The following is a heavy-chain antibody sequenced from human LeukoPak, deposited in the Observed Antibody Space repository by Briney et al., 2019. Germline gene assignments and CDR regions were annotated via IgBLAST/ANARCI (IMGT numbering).Heavy chain of an antibody. Sequence: GGSLRLSCAASGFTFSSYGMHWVRQAPGKGLEWVAFIRYDGSNKYYADSVKGRFTISRDNAKNSLYLQMNSLRAEDTAVYYCARDDGAYSSSSGMDYWGQGTLVTVSS. CDR1: GFTFSSYG. V-gene: IGHV3-30*02. CDR3: ARDDGAYSSSSGMDY. CDR2: IRYDGSNK. D-gene: IGHD6-6*01. J-gene: IGHJ4*02.